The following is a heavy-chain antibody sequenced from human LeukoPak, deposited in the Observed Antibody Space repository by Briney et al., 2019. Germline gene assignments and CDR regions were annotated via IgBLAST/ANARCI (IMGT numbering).Heavy chain of an antibody. D-gene: IGHD2-2*01. V-gene: IGHV3-11*06. CDR3: ARDDKRYCSSTSCSAEDY. CDR2: ISSSSSYT. J-gene: IGHJ4*02. CDR1: GFTFSDYY. Sequence: GGSLRLSCAASGFTFSDYYMSWIRQAPGKGLEWVSYISSSSSYTNYADSVKGRFTISRDNAKNSLHLQMNSLRAEDTAVYYCARDDKRYCSSTSCSAEDYWGQGTLVTVSS.